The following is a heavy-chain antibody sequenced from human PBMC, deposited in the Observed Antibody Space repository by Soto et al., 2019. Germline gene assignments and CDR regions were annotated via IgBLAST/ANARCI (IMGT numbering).Heavy chain of an antibody. CDR3: ARRIVVVTALAY. CDR1: GYTFTSYA. V-gene: IGHV1-3*01. Sequence: GASVKPSSEARGYTFTSYARRWVRQAPGQRLEWMGWINAGNGNTKYSQKFQGRVTITRDTSASTAYMELSSLRSEDTAVYYCARRIVVVTALAYWGQGTLVPVSS. CDR2: INAGNGNT. D-gene: IGHD2-21*02. J-gene: IGHJ4*02.